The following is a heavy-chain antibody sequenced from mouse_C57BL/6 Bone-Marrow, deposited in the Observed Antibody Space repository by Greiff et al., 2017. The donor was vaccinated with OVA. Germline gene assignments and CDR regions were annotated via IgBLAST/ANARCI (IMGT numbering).Heavy chain of an antibody. CDR3: ARGGWLPAWFAY. CDR1: GYAFSSSW. Sequence: QVQLKQSGPELVKPGASVKISCKASGYAFSSSWMNWVKQRPGKGLEWIGRIYPGDGDTNYNGKFKGKATLTADKSSSTAYMQLSSLTSEDSAVYFCARGGWLPAWFAYWGQGTLVTVSA. D-gene: IGHD2-3*01. J-gene: IGHJ3*01. V-gene: IGHV1-82*01. CDR2: IYPGDGDT.